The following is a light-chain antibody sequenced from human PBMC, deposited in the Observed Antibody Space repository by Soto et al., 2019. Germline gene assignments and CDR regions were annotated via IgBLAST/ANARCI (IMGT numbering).Light chain of an antibody. Sequence: QSALTQPASVSGSPGQSITISCTGTSSDVGGYNYVSWYQQHPGKAPKLMIYDVSNRPSGVSNRFSGSKSGNTASLTISGLQAEDEADYFCSSYTCSSVPSAVFGGGTQLTVL. CDR2: DVS. V-gene: IGLV2-14*01. CDR1: SSDVGGYNY. J-gene: IGLJ7*01. CDR3: SSYTCSSVPSAV.